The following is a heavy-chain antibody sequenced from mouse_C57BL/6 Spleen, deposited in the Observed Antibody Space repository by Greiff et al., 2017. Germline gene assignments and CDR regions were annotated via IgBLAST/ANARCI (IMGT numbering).Heavy chain of an antibody. Sequence: EVKLMESGEGLVKPGGSLKLSCAASGFTFSSYAMSWVRQTPEKRLEWVAYISSGGDYIYYADTVKGRFTISRDNARNTLYLQMSSLKSEDTAMYYCTIEGLIYYYGSSYGYFDYWGQGTTLTVSS. CDR1: GFTFSSYA. CDR2: ISSGGDYI. CDR3: TIEGLIYYYGSSYGYFDY. D-gene: IGHD1-1*01. J-gene: IGHJ2*01. V-gene: IGHV5-9-1*02.